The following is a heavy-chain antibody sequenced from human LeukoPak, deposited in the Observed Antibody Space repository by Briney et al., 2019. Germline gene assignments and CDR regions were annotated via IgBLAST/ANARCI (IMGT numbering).Heavy chain of an antibody. Sequence: SSETLSLTCAVSGYSISSGYYWGWIRQPPGKGLEWIGSIYHSGSTYYNPSLKSRVTISVDTSKNQFSLKLSSVTAADTAVYYCARVKDIVATMEYYFDYWGQGTLVTVSS. CDR3: ARVKDIVATMEYYFDY. V-gene: IGHV4-38-2*01. D-gene: IGHD5-12*01. CDR1: GYSISSGYY. J-gene: IGHJ4*02. CDR2: IYHSGST.